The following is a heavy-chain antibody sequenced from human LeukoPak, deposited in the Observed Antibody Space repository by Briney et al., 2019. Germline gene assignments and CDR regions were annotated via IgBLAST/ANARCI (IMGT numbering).Heavy chain of an antibody. V-gene: IGHV3-43*02. CDR2: ISGDGGST. Sequence: PGGSLRLSCAASGFTFDDYAMHWVRQAPGKGLEWVSLISGDGGSTYYADSVKGRFTISRDNSKNSLYLQMNSLRTEDTALYYCAKDGGTYYYDSSGCYVSPCGWFDPWGQGTLVTVSS. D-gene: IGHD3-22*01. CDR1: GFTFDDYA. CDR3: AKDGGTYYYDSSGCYVSPCGWFDP. J-gene: IGHJ5*02.